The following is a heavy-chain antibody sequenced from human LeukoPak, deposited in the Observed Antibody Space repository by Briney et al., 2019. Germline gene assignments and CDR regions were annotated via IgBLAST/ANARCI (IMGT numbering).Heavy chain of an antibody. V-gene: IGHV4-34*01. CDR2: INHSGST. D-gene: IGHD6-13*01. CDR3: ARDSSWYDY. Sequence: SETLSLTCAVYGGSFSGYYWSWIRQPPGKGLEWIGEINHSGSTNYNPSLKSRVTISVDTSKDQFSLKLSSVTAADTAVYYCARDSSWYDYWGQGTLVTVSP. J-gene: IGHJ4*02. CDR1: GGSFSGYY.